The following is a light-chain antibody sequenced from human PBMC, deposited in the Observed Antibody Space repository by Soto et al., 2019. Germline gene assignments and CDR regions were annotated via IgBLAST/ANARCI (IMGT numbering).Light chain of an antibody. V-gene: IGKV1-39*01. CDR2: AAS. CDR3: QQSYSSPWT. Sequence: DIQMTQSPSSLSASVGDRVTITCRASQTITIYLNWYQQKPGKAPKLLIYAASTLLSGVPSRFSGGGSGTDFTLTIDSLQPEDFATYHCQQSYSSPWTFGQGTKVEIK. CDR1: QTITIY. J-gene: IGKJ1*01.